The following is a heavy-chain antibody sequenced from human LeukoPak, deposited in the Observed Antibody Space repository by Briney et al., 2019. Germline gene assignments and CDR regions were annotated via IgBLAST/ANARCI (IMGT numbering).Heavy chain of an antibody. D-gene: IGHD6-6*01. CDR1: GYTFIDFD. J-gene: IGHJ4*02. Sequence: ASVKVSCKASGYTFIDFDINWVRQAAGQGLEWMGWINPNSGGTNYAQKFQGRVTMTRDTSISTAYMELSRLRSDDTAVYYCARDRGKGSSSFGYWGQGTLVTVSS. CDR3: ARDRGKGSSSFGY. V-gene: IGHV1-2*02. CDR2: INPNSGGT.